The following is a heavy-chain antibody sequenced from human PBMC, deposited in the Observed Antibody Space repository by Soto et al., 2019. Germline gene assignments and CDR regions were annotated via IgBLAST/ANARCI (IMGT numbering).Heavy chain of an antibody. J-gene: IGHJ6*03. CDR1: GGSFSGYY. CDR3: ARGVQLRFLEWSPRPYYYYYMDV. Sequence: SETLSLTCAVYGGSFSGYYWNWIRQPPGKGLEWIGEINHSGSTNYNPSLKSRVTTSIDTSKNQFSLKLSSVTAADTAVYYCARGVQLRFLEWSPRPYYYYYMDVWGKGTTVTVSS. V-gene: IGHV4-34*01. D-gene: IGHD3-3*01. CDR2: INHSGST.